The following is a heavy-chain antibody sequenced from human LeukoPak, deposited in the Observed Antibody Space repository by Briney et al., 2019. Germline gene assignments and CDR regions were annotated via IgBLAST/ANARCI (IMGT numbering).Heavy chain of an antibody. D-gene: IGHD2-2*01. CDR3: ARDYCSSTSCHAAKNWFDP. V-gene: IGHV4-59*01. J-gene: IGHJ5*02. Sequence: PSETLSLTCTVSGGSISSYYWSWIRQPPGKGLEWIGSIYFSGSTNYNPSLKSRVNISVDPSKKQFSLKLISLTAADTAKYYCARDYCSSTSCHAAKNWFDPWGQGTLVTVSS. CDR2: IYFSGST. CDR1: GGSISSYY.